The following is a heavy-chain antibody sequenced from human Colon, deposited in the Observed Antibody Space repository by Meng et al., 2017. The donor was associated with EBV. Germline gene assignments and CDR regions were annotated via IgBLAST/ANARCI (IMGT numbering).Heavy chain of an antibody. CDR2: IYHSGST. CDR1: GGSIRSSNG. Sequence: VQLEQSDPGLVKPSGTLSPTCAGSGGSIRSSNGWSWVRQPAGKGLEWIGEIYHSGSTNYNPSLKSRVTISVDKSKNQFSLKLSSVTAADTAVYYCARVVTALWGYYFDYWGQGTLVTVSS. V-gene: IGHV4-4*02. J-gene: IGHJ4*02. D-gene: IGHD2-21*02. CDR3: ARVVTALWGYYFDY.